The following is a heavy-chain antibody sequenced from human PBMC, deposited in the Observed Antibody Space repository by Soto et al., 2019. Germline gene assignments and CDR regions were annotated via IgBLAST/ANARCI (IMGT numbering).Heavy chain of an antibody. Sequence: EVQRLESGGGLVQPGGSLRLSCAASGFTFSSYAMSWVRQAPGKGLEWVSAISGSGGSTYYADSVKGRFTISRDNSKNTLYLQLNSLTADHTAVYYYTPADHSSSPNYFDYWRQGTLVTVSS. D-gene: IGHD6-13*01. CDR2: ISGSGGST. CDR1: GFTFSSYA. J-gene: IGHJ4*02. V-gene: IGHV3-23*01. CDR3: TPADHSSSPNYFDY.